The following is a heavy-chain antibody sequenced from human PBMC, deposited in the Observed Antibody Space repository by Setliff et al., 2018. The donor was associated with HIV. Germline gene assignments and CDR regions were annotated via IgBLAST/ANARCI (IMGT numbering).Heavy chain of an antibody. J-gene: IGHJ4*02. CDR1: GGSFDAYY. CDR3: LLEAPLMMGTTPPL. CDR2: INHSGNT. D-gene: IGHD1-7*01. V-gene: IGHV4-34*01. Sequence: PSETLSLTCDLYGGSFDAYYWSWIRQPPGKGLEWMGEINHSGNTTYNPSLESRVTISADTTKNQFSLKLNTVTAAATAGSYCLLEAPLMMGTTPPLWGQGTLVTVSS.